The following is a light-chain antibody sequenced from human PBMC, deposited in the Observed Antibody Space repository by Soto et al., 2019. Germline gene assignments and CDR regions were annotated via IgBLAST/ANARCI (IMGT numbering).Light chain of an antibody. CDR1: SSDIGYIYNY. J-gene: IGLJ3*02. Sequence: QSVLTQPASVSGSPGQSITIFCTGTSSDIGYIYNYVSWYQQHPGKAPKLLIFEVSNRPSGISDRFTGSKSGNTASLTISGLQPEDEADYYCMSYIDSTSTHWVLGGGTKLTVL. CDR2: EVS. CDR3: MSYIDSTSTHWV. V-gene: IGLV2-14*03.